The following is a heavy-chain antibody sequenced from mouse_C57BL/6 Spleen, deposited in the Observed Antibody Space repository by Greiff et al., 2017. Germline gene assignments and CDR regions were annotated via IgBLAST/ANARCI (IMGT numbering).Heavy chain of an antibody. Sequence: QVQLQQSGAELMKPGASVKLSCKATGYTFTGYWIEWVKQSPGNGLEWIGEIFPGSGCTTYNEKFKGKATFTADTSSNTAYMHLSSLTTDDSAIYYGARSGGYWGQGTTLTVSS. J-gene: IGHJ2*01. CDR2: IFPGSGCT. D-gene: IGHD3-1*01. CDR3: ARSGGY. V-gene: IGHV1-9*01. CDR1: GYTFTGYW.